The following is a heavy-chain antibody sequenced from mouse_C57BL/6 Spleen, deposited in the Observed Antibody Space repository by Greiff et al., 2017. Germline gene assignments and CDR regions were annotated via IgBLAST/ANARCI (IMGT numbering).Heavy chain of an antibody. CDR1: GFTFSDYG. V-gene: IGHV5-17*01. J-gene: IGHJ3*01. D-gene: IGHD5-5*01. Sequence: EVQVVESGGGLVKPGGSLKLSCAASGFTFSDYGMHWVRQAPEKGLEWVAYISSGSSTIYYADTVKGRFTISRDNAKNTLFLQMTSLRSEDTAMYYCARSRSLPFAYWGQGTLVTVSA. CDR3: ARSRSLPFAY. CDR2: ISSGSSTI.